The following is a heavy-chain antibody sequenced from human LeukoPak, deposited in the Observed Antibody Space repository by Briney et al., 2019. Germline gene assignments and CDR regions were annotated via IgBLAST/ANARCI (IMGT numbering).Heavy chain of an antibody. Sequence: TGGSLRLSCAASGFTFSYYDTHWVRQARGKGLEWVSAIGTAGDTYYPGSVKGRFTISRENAKNSLYLQMNSLRAGGTAVYYCARGSYSGAVAGTIDYWGQGTLVTVSS. D-gene: IGHD6-19*01. J-gene: IGHJ4*02. CDR2: IGTAGDT. CDR1: GFTFSYYD. CDR3: ARGSYSGAVAGTIDY. V-gene: IGHV3-13*04.